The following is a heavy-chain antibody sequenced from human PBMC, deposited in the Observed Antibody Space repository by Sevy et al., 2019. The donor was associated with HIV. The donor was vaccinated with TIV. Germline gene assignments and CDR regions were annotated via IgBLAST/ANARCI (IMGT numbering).Heavy chain of an antibody. CDR3: AGSNYYDGSGYYDY. D-gene: IGHD3-22*01. CDR1: GYTFTSYG. Sequence: ASVKVSCKASGYTFTSYGISWVRQAPGQGLEWMGWISAYNGNTDYAQKLQGRVNMTTDTSTSTAYMELRSLRSDDTAVYYCAGSNYYDGSGYYDYWGQGTLVTVSS. V-gene: IGHV1-18*01. J-gene: IGHJ4*02. CDR2: ISAYNGNT.